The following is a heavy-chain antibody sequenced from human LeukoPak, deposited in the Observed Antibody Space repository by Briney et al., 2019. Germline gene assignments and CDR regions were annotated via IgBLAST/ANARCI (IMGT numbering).Heavy chain of an antibody. Sequence: ASVKVSCKVSGYTLTELSMHWVRQAPGKGLEWMGGFDPEDGETIYAQKFQGRVTMTEDTSTDTAYMELSSLRSEDTAVYDCATPPSASITMVRGVIITRYDAFDIWGQGTMVTVSS. J-gene: IGHJ3*02. CDR2: FDPEDGET. V-gene: IGHV1-24*01. CDR1: GYTLTELS. D-gene: IGHD3-10*01. CDR3: ATPPSASITMVRGVIITRYDAFDI.